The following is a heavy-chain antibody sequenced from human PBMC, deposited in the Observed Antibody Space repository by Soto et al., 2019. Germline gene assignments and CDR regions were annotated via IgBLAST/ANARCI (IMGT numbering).Heavy chain of an antibody. CDR2: INPSGGST. CDR3: ARDLLVAAQDYYYCGMDV. V-gene: IGHV1-46*01. D-gene: IGHD2-15*01. CDR1: GYTFTSYY. Sequence: ASVKVSCKASGYTFTSYYMHWVRQAPGQGLEGMGIINPSGGSTSYAQKFQGRVTMTRDTSTSTVYMELSSLSSEDTAVYYCARDLLVAAQDYYYCGMDVWGQGTTVTVSS. J-gene: IGHJ6*02.